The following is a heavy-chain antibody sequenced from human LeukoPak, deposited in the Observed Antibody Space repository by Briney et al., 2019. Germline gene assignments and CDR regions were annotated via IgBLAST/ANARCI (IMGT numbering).Heavy chain of an antibody. Sequence: GGSLRLSCAASGFTFDSYAMSWVRQAPGQGLEWVSHITGSGGNTYYADSVKSRFTISRDNSKSTLYLQMNGLRAEDTAVYYCAREATPRPNSSGFYYGYWGQGTLVTVSS. CDR3: AREATPRPNSSGFYYGY. CDR1: GFTFDSYA. D-gene: IGHD3-22*01. J-gene: IGHJ4*02. CDR2: ITGSGGNT. V-gene: IGHV3-23*01.